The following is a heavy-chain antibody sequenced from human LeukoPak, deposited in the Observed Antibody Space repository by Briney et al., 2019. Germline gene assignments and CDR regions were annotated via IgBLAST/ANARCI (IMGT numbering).Heavy chain of an antibody. V-gene: IGHV3-23*01. CDR2: IFGSGGSP. J-gene: IGHJ4*02. Sequence: YPGGSLRLSCEASGFTFGSHAMYWVRQAPGKGLEWVAGIFGSGGSPHYADSVKGRFTISRDNSRNTVYLQINSLRAEDTAVYYCGKTTVGYSSGQKPAWPVDYWGQGTLVTVSS. D-gene: IGHD5-18*01. CDR1: GFTFGSHA. CDR3: GKTTVGYSSGQKPAWPVDY.